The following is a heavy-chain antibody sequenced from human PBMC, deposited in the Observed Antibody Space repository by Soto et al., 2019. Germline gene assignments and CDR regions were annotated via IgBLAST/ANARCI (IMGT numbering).Heavy chain of an antibody. V-gene: IGHV3-23*01. CDR2: ISGSGVNT. D-gene: IGHD2-15*01. CDR1: GFTFSRYA. CDR3: AKDKGAGGGSCFDS. Sequence: GGSLRLSCAASGFTFSRYAMSWVRQAPGTGLEWVAAISGSGVNTYYADSVQGRFTISRDQSKNTLYLQMNSLRAEDTAIYSCAKDKGAGGGSCFDSWGQGTLVTVSS. J-gene: IGHJ4*02.